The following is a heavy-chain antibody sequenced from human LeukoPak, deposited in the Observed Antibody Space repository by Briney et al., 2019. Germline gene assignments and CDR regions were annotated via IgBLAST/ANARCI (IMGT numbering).Heavy chain of an antibody. D-gene: IGHD4-17*01. CDR3: AKASTRTTVTTLDY. CDR1: GFTFSAYY. V-gene: IGHV3-11*01. J-gene: IGHJ4*02. Sequence: PGGSLRLSCAASGFTFSAYYMSWIRQAPGKGLEWVAYISNTGNTIYYADSVKGLFTISRDNAKNSLFLQMNSLRAEDTAVYYCAKASTRTTVTTLDYWGQGTLVTVSS. CDR2: ISNTGNTI.